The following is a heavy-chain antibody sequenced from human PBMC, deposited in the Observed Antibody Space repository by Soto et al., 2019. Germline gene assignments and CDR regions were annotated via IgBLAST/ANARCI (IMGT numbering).Heavy chain of an antibody. D-gene: IGHD2-15*01. CDR1: GGSIRSTNW. CDR2: IYHSGST. J-gene: IGHJ6*02. CDR3: ARNNVVVVAANRYYYGMDV. Sequence: SETLSLTCPVSGGSIRSTNWWSWVRQPPGKGLEWIGEIYHSGSTNYNPSLKSRVTISVDKSKNQFSLKLSSVTAADTAVYYCARNNVVVVAANRYYYGMDVWGQGTTVTVSS. V-gene: IGHV4-4*02.